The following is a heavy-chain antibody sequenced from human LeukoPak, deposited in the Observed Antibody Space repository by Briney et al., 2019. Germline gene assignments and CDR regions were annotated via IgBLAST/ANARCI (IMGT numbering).Heavy chain of an antibody. J-gene: IGHJ6*02. Sequence: SVKVSCKASGGTFSSYTISWVRQAPGQGLEWMGRIIPILGIANYAQKFQGRVTITADKSTSTAYMELSSLRSEDTAVYYCARGADSYYYGMDVWGQGTTVTVSS. CDR2: IIPILGIA. CDR3: ARGADSYYYGMDV. V-gene: IGHV1-69*02. CDR1: GGTFSSYT.